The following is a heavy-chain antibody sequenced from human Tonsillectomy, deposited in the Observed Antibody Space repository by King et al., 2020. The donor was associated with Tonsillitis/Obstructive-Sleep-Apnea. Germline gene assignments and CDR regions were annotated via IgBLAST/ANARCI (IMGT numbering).Heavy chain of an antibody. CDR1: GYRFTSYW. CDR2: IYPGDSDT. J-gene: IGHJ3*02. Sequence: VQLVESGAEVKKPGESLKISCKGSGYRFTSYWIGWVRQMPGKGLEWMGIIYPGDSDTRYSPSLRGRVTISADKSISTASLQWSSLQASDTAMYYCARRDSGSDDQPLDEAFEIWGQGTLVTVSS. CDR3: ARRDSGSDDQPLDEAFEI. V-gene: IGHV5-51*03. D-gene: IGHD1-26*01.